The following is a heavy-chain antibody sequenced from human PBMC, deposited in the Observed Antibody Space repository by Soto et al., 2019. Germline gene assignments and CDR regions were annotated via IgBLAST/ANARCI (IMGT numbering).Heavy chain of an antibody. Sequence: GGSLRLSCAASGFTFSSYGVHWVRQAPGKGLEWVAVISYDGSNKYYADSVKGRFTISRDNSKNTLYLQMNSLRAEDTAVYYCAKDLLAAAGHHDAFDIWGQGTMVTVSS. CDR1: GFTFSSYG. CDR3: AKDLLAAAGHHDAFDI. J-gene: IGHJ3*02. CDR2: ISYDGSNK. V-gene: IGHV3-30*18. D-gene: IGHD6-13*01.